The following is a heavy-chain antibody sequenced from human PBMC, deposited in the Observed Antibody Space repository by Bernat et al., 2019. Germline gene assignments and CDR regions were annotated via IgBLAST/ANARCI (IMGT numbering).Heavy chain of an antibody. D-gene: IGHD3/OR15-3a*01. CDR3: ARREDGGLDPFYYYYGMDV. CDR1: AFTFSSYS. J-gene: IGHJ6*02. CDR2: ISSSSSYI. Sequence: EVQLVESGGGLVMPGGSLRLSCAASAFTFSSYSMNWVRQAPGTGLEWVFSISSSSSYIYYADAGTHRVTITRDNAKNSLNLQMNSLRAEDTAVYYCARREDGGLDPFYYYYGMDVWGQGTTVTVSS. V-gene: IGHV3-21*01.